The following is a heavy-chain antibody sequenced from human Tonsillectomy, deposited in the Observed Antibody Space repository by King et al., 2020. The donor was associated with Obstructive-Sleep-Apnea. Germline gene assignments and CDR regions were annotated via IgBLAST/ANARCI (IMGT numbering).Heavy chain of an antibody. CDR1: VGSISSSNHY. Sequence: QLQESGPGLVKPSETLSLTSTVSVGSISSSNHYWGWIRQPPGKGLEWIGSIYYRGSAYYNPSLKSRVTVSADTSKNQFSLKVRFVTAADTAVYFCARDKSTTIYGLDVWGQGTTVTVSS. V-gene: IGHV4-39*07. CDR3: ARDKSTTIYGLDV. CDR2: IYYRGSA. J-gene: IGHJ6*02. D-gene: IGHD5/OR15-5a*01.